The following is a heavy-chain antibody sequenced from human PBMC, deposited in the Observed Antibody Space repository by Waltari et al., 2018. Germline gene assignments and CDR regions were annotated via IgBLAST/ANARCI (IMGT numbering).Heavy chain of an antibody. D-gene: IGHD1-26*01. CDR3: ARDLLANPNWFDP. V-gene: IGHV1-46*01. CDR1: GSTFTSYD. CDR2: INPSGGST. J-gene: IGHJ5*02. Sequence: QVQLVQSGAEVKKPGASVKVSCKASGSTFTSYDINWVRQAPGQGLEWMGIINPSGGSTSYAQKFQGRVTMTRDTSTSTVYMELSSLRSEDTAVYYCARDLLANPNWFDPWGQGTLVTVSS.